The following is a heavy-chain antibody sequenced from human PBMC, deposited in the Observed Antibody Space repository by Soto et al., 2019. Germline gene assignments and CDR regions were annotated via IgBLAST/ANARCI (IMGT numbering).Heavy chain of an antibody. D-gene: IGHD6-19*01. J-gene: IGHJ4*02. CDR1: GYSISSGYY. CDR2: IYHSGST. CDR3: AGSIAVAGSGY. V-gene: IGHV4-38-2*01. Sequence: ASETLSLTCAVSGYSISSGYYWGWIRQPPGKGLEWIGSIYHSGSTYYNPSLKSRVTISVDTSKNQFSLKLSSVTAADTAVYYCAGSIAVAGSGYWGQGTLVTVSS.